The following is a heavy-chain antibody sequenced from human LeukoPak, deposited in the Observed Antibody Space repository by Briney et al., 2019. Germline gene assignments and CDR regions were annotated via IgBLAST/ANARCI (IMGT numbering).Heavy chain of an antibody. CDR2: ISAYNGDT. Sequence: GASVKVSCKASGYTFTRHGISWVRQAPGQGLEWMGWISAYNGDTNYAQQLQGRVTMTTDTSTSTAYMELRSLRSDDTAVYYCARRATVNYYYYMDVWGKGTTVTVSS. J-gene: IGHJ6*03. D-gene: IGHD5-24*01. CDR3: ARRATVNYYYYMDV. V-gene: IGHV1-18*01. CDR1: GYTFTRHG.